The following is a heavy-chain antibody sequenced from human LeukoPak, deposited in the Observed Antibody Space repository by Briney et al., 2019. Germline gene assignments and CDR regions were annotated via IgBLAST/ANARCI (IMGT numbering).Heavy chain of an antibody. CDR3: ARDPLSYCTNGVCYSFDY. V-gene: IGHV1-2*06. CDR1: GYTFTGYY. D-gene: IGHD2-8*01. CDR2: INPNSGGT. J-gene: IGHJ4*02. Sequence: GASVKVSCKASGYTFTGYYMHWVRQAPGQGLEWMGRINPNSGGTNYAQKFQGRVTMTRDTSISTAYMELSRLRSDDTAVYYCARDPLSYCTNGVCYSFDYWSQGTLVTVSS.